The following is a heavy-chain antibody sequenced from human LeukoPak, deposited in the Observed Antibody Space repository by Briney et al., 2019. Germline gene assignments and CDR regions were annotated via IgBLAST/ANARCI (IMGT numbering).Heavy chain of an antibody. D-gene: IGHD3-3*01. CDR2: INPNSGGT. CDR1: GYTFTGYY. V-gene: IGHV1-2*02. Sequence: ASVTVSCKASGYTFTGYYMHWVRQAPGQGLEWMGWINPNSGGTNYAQKFQGRVTMTRDTSISTAYMELSRLRSDDTAVYYCAVQHYDFWSGYYIAAHFDYWGQGTLVTVSS. J-gene: IGHJ4*02. CDR3: AVQHYDFWSGYYIAAHFDY.